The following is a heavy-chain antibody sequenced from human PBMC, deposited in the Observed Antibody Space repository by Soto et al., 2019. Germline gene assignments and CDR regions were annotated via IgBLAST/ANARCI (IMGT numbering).Heavy chain of an antibody. V-gene: IGHV3-15*05. CDR3: ARSREIIASAGSFDY. CDR1: GFPFSHAW. CDR2: IKSKAEGGAT. Sequence: EVQLVESGGGLVKPGGSLRLSCATSGFPFSHAWMNWVRQVPGRGLEWVGLIKSKAEGGATDYAAPAKGRFTISRDNSKNTLHLQMKSLRAEDTAVYYCARSREIIASAGSFDYWGQGTLVTVSS. D-gene: IGHD6-25*01. J-gene: IGHJ4*02.